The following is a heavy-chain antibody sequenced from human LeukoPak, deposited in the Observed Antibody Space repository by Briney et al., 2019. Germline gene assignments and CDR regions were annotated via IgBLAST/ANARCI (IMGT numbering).Heavy chain of an antibody. CDR2: ISYDGSNK. D-gene: IGHD2-21*02. Sequence: GGSLRLSCAASGFTLSSYGMHWVRQAPGKGLEWVAVISYDGSNKYYADSVKGRFTISRDNSKNTLYLQMNSLRAEDTAVYYCAKDLVAFRVTAIPFDYWGQGTLVTVSS. CDR1: GFTLSSYG. CDR3: AKDLVAFRVTAIPFDY. V-gene: IGHV3-30*18. J-gene: IGHJ4*02.